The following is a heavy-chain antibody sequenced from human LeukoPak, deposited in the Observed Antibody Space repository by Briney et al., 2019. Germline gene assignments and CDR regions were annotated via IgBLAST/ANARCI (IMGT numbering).Heavy chain of an antibody. CDR3: ARDGVRAGGNRGVVFDY. V-gene: IGHV3-53*01. D-gene: IGHD4-23*01. CDR2: ICSGGST. Sequence: GGSLRLSCAASGFTVSSNYMSWVRQAPGKGLEWVSVICSGGSTYYADSVKGRFTISRDNSKNTLYLQMNSLRAEDTAVYYCARDGVRAGGNRGVVFDYWGQGTLVTVSS. CDR1: GFTVSSNY. J-gene: IGHJ4*02.